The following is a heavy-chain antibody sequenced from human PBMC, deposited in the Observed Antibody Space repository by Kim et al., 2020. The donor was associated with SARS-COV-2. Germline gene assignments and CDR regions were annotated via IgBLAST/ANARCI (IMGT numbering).Heavy chain of an antibody. D-gene: IGHD2-15*01. CDR3: ARGGRPSPDYLDY. J-gene: IGHJ4*02. V-gene: IGHV3-21*01. CDR1: GFTFSSYG. Sequence: GGSLRLSCAASGFTFSSYGMNWVRQAPGKGLEWVSSISSSGTNIYYADSVKGRFTISRDNAKNSLYLQMNSLRAEDTAVYYCARGGRPSPDYLDYWGQGT. CDR2: ISSSGTNI.